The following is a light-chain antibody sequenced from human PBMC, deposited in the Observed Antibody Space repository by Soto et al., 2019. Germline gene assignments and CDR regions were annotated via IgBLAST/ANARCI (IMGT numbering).Light chain of an antibody. Sequence: EIVLTQSPGTLSLSPGERATLSCRAAQSINSNNLAWYQQRPGQGPRLLIYGASTRATGIPDRFSGSGSGTDFPLTITRVEPEDFAMYYCQQYGSPALSFGGGTKVEI. J-gene: IGKJ4*01. CDR1: QSINSNN. CDR3: QQYGSPALS. V-gene: IGKV3-20*01. CDR2: GAS.